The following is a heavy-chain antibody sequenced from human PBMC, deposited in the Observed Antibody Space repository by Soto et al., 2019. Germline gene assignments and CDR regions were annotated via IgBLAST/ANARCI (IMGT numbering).Heavy chain of an antibody. Sequence: PSETLSLTFSVSGGSISYNSYYWGWIRQPPVKVLEWVGGIFYTGTTYYSPSLKDRVTISVDTSKNSFSLNLTSVTATDTAVYFCARLVVVAPVANVWAQGTLDNDSS. CDR3: ARLVVVAPVANV. D-gene: IGHD2-15*01. CDR2: IFYTGTT. V-gene: IGHV4-39*02. CDR1: GGSISYNSYY. J-gene: IGHJ4*02.